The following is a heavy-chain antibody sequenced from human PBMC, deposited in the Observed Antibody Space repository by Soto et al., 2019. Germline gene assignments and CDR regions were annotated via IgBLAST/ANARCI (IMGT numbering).Heavy chain of an antibody. CDR1: GFSFSSYG. CDR3: AKSKSGVGPVQLQRFFDY. V-gene: IGHV3-30*18. CDR2: VSYDGNNE. J-gene: IGHJ4*02. D-gene: IGHD4-4*01. Sequence: QGQLVESGGGVVQPGGSLRLSCEASGFSFSSYGMHWVRQAPGKGLEWVAVVSYDGNNEYYVDYVKGRFTTSRDNSKNTVFLQMNSLIPEDTAVYYWAKSKSGVGPVQLQRFFDYWGQGSLVTVSS.